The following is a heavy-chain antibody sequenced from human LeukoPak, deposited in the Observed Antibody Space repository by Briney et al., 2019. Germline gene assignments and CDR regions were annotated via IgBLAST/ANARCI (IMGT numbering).Heavy chain of an antibody. V-gene: IGHV3-53*01. Sequence: PGGSLRLSCGASGFTVSNHYMSWVRQAPGKGLEWVSVIFSGGNTYYTDSVNGRFTISRDNSENTLYLQMNRLRAEDTAVYYCARDGGWPGYFDIWGQGTMVTVSS. CDR2: IFSGGNT. CDR1: GFTVSNHY. D-gene: IGHD3-16*01. CDR3: ARDGGWPGYFDI. J-gene: IGHJ3*02.